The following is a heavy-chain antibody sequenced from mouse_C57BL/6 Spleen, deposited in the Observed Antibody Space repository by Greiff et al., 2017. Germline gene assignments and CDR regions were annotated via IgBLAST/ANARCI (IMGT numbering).Heavy chain of an antibody. J-gene: IGHJ3*01. V-gene: IGHV5-2*01. D-gene: IGHD4-1*01. Sequence: EVKLMESGGGLVQPGESLKLSCESNEYEFPSHDMSWVRKTPEKRLELVAAINSDGGSTYYPDTMERRFIISRDNTKKTLYLQRSSLRSEDTALYYCARQSKLGGFAYWGQGTLVTVSA. CDR2: INSDGGST. CDR1: EYEFPSHD. CDR3: ARQSKLGGFAY.